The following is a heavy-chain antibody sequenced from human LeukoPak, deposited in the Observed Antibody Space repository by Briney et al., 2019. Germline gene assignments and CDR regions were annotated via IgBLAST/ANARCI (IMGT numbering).Heavy chain of an antibody. CDR1: GFTFSSYA. D-gene: IGHD3-3*01. V-gene: IGHV3-23*01. Sequence: GGALRLSCAASGFTFSSYAMNWGRQAPGRGLGWVSTISGSGGSTYYADSLEGRFTISRDNSNTTLYLQVNSPRDEDTAVYYCANAHGFWGDHPYFDYWGQGTLVTVSS. CDR2: ISGSGGST. J-gene: IGHJ4*02. CDR3: ANAHGFWGDHPYFDY.